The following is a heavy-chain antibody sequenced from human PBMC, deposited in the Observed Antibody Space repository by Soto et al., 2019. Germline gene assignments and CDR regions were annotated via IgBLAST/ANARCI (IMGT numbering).Heavy chain of an antibody. CDR1: GYTFTSYD. CDR2: MNTNSDDT. J-gene: IGHJ6*02. V-gene: IGHV1-8*01. CDR3: AREWSAAGHFYGMDV. Sequence: ASVKVSCKTSGYTFTSYDINWVRQAPGQGLEWVGWMNTNSDDTRSAQKFRGRLTLTRDKSMRAVYMKLSNLRPDDTAVYYCAREWSAAGHFYGMDVWGQGTTVTVSS. D-gene: IGHD6-13*01.